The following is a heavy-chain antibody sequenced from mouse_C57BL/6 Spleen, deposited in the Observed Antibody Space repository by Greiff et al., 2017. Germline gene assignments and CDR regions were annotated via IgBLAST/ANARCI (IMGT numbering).Heavy chain of an antibody. CDR3: ARGDYYGSSWYFDV. CDR2: IYPRSGNT. D-gene: IGHD1-1*01. Sequence: VQLQQSGAELARPGASVKLSCKASGYTFTSYGISWVKQRTGQGLEWIGEIYPRSGNTYYNEKFKGKATLTADKSSSTAYMELRSLTSEDSAVYFCARGDYYGSSWYFDVWGTGTTVTGAS. V-gene: IGHV1-81*01. CDR1: GYTFTSYG. J-gene: IGHJ1*03.